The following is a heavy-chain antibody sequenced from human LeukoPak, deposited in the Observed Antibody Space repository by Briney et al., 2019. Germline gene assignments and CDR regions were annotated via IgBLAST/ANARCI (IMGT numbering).Heavy chain of an antibody. CDR3: TRVGYIDEGIDY. J-gene: IGHJ4*02. CDR1: GFPFSSYW. V-gene: IGHV3-7*04. Sequence: GGSLRLSCVASGFPFSSYWMTWVRQAPGKGLEWVANIKQDGSKKSYVDSVKGRFTISRDDAKNSLYLQMNSQRAEDTAIYYCTRVGYIDEGIDYWGQGTLVIVSS. CDR2: IKQDGSKK. D-gene: IGHD5-24*01.